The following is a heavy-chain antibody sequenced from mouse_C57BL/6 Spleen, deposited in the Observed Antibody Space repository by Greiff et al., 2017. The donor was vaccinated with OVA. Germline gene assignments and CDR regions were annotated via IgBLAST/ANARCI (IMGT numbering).Heavy chain of an antibody. J-gene: IGHJ4*01. CDR1: GYSFTSYW. D-gene: IGHD1-1*01. CDR2: INPSSGYT. CDR3: AREDYYGSSYVESMDD. Sequence: QVQLKQSGAELAKPGASVKLSCKASGYSFTSYWMHWVKQRPGQGLEWIGYINPSSGYTKYNQKFKDKATLTADKSSSTAYMQLSSLTYEDSAVYYCAREDYYGSSYVESMDDWGQGTSVTVSS. V-gene: IGHV1-7*01.